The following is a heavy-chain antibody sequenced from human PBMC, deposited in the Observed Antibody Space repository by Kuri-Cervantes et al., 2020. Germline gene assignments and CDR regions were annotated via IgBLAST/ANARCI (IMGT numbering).Heavy chain of an antibody. CDR3: ARDNGNWYFDL. J-gene: IGHJ2*01. D-gene: IGHD3-16*02. Sequence: ESLKISCTVSGGSISSYYWSWIRQPAGKGLEWIGRIYTSGSTNYNPSLKSRVTMSVDTSKNQFSLKLSSVTAADTAVYYCARDNGNWYFDLWGRGTLVTVSS. CDR2: IYTSGST. CDR1: GGSISSYY. V-gene: IGHV4-4*07.